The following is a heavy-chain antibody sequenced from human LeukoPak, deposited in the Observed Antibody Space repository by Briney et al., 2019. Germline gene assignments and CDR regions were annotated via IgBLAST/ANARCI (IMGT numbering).Heavy chain of an antibody. D-gene: IGHD3-16*01. CDR1: GGSISTTNYY. CDR3: ARGRYGWLPFDY. CDR2: IYYSGST. J-gene: IGHJ4*02. Sequence: PSETLSLTCTVSGGSISTTNYYWSWIRQPPGKGLEWIGYIYYSGSTNYNPSLKSRVTISVDTSKNQFTLKLSSVTAADTAVYYCARGRYGWLPFDYWGQGTLVTVSS. V-gene: IGHV4-61*01.